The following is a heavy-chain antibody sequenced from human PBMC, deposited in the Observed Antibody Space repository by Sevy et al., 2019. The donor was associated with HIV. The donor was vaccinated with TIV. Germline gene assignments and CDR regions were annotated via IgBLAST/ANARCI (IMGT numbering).Heavy chain of an antibody. D-gene: IGHD1-26*01. J-gene: IGHJ4*02. CDR2: IYSGGST. CDR3: AKMSDYSLDNDY. Sequence: GGSLRLSCAASGFTVSSNYMSWVRQAPGKGLEWVSVIYSGGSTYYADSVKGRFTISRDNSKNTLYLQMNSLGDEDTAVYYCAKMSDYSLDNDYWGQGTLVTVSS. V-gene: IGHV3-53*01. CDR1: GFTVSSNY.